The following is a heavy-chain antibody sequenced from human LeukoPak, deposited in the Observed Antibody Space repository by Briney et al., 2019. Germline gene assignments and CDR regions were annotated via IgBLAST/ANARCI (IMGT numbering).Heavy chain of an antibody. CDR1: GYTFTGYY. J-gene: IGHJ4*02. D-gene: IGHD3-9*01. V-gene: IGHV1-2*06. Sequence: ASVKVSCKASGYTFTGYYMHWVRQAPGHGREWMGRINPNSGGTNYAQKFQGRVTMTRDTSTSTAYMELSRLRSVDTAVYYCASFDWLSYFDYWGQGTLVTVSS. CDR2: INPNSGGT. CDR3: ASFDWLSYFDY.